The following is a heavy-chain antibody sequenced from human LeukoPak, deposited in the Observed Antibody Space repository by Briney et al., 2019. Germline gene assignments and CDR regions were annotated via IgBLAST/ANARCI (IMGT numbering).Heavy chain of an antibody. V-gene: IGHV3-21*01. J-gene: IGHJ4*02. CDR2: ISRSSTYI. D-gene: IGHD2-15*01. CDR1: GLTFSSYN. CDR3: ANSPVAATRYYFDY. Sequence: TGGSLRLSCAASGLTFSSYNMNWVRQAPGKGLEWVSSISRSSTYISYADSVKGRFTISRDNSKNTLYLQMNSLRAEDTAVYYCANSPVAATRYYFDYWGQGTLVTVSS.